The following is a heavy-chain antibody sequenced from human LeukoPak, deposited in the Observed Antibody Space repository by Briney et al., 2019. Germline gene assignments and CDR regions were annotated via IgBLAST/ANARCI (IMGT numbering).Heavy chain of an antibody. J-gene: IGHJ4*02. CDR1: GFTFSSYA. Sequence: GGSLRLSCAASGFTFSSYAMSWVRQAPGKGLEWVSAISGSGGGTYYADSVKGRFTISRDNSKNTLYLQMNSLRAEDTAVYYCAKASLDYDFWSGYSDYWGQGTLVTVSS. CDR3: AKASLDYDFWSGYSDY. CDR2: ISGSGGGT. D-gene: IGHD3-3*01. V-gene: IGHV3-23*01.